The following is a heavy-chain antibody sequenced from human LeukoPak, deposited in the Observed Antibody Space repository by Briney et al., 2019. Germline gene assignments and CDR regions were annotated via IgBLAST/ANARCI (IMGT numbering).Heavy chain of an antibody. V-gene: IGHV3-73*01. CDR3: TAATSGSYDWFDP. CDR1: GFTFSGSA. CDR2: IRSEAYSYAT. J-gene: IGHJ5*02. D-gene: IGHD1-26*01. Sequence: GGSLRLSCAASGFTFSGSAMHWVRQASGKGLELVGRIRSEAYSYATAYAASVKGRFTISRDESKNTTYLQMSSLKIEDTAVYYCTAATSGSYDWFDPWGQGTLVTVSS.